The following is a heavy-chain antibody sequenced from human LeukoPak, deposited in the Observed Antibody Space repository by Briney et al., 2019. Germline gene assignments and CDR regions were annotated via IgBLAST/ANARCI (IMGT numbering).Heavy chain of an antibody. CDR2: IRQDGGEG. V-gene: IGHV3-7*03. J-gene: IGHJ3*02. CDR3: ARGTGFFYM. D-gene: IGHD1-14*01. Sequence: GGSLRLSCAASGFMFSSYWMTWVRQAPGKGLEWVANIRQDGGEGYYVDSVKGRFTVSRDNAKNSLYLQMNSLRAEDTALYYCARGTGFFYMWGQGTMVTVSS. CDR1: GFMFSSYW.